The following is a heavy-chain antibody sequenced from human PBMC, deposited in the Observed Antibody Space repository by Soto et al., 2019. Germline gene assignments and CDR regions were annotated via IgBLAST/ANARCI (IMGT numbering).Heavy chain of an antibody. Sequence: QMQLVQSGAALKKPGASVKVSCKASGYTFSNYDMNWVRQATGQGPEWIGWVNPNNGDTGYAQKFQGRVTLTTDISTTTAYMELTSLRSEDTAIYYCAKVSRKGSAIDFDYWGQGTLITVSS. CDR3: AKVSRKGSAIDFDY. J-gene: IGHJ4*02. V-gene: IGHV1-8*01. CDR1: GYTFSNYD. CDR2: VNPNNGDT. D-gene: IGHD3-10*01.